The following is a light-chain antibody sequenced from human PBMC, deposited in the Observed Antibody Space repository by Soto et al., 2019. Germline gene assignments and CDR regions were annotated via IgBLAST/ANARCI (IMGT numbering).Light chain of an antibody. CDR3: SSYTSISSLVV. Sequence: QSALTQPASVSGSPGQSITISCTGTSSDVGGYNYVSWYQQHPGKAPKLMIYDVSNRPSGVSNRFSRSKSGNTASLTISGLQAEDEADYYCSSYTSISSLVVFGGGTKLTVL. J-gene: IGLJ2*01. CDR1: SSDVGGYNY. CDR2: DVS. V-gene: IGLV2-14*01.